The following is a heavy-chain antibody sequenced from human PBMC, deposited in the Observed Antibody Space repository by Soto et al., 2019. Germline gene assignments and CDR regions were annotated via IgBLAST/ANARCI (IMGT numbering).Heavy chain of an antibody. J-gene: IGHJ5*02. CDR1: GGSISSGGYS. D-gene: IGHD3-10*01. CDR3: ARAKDYYGSGSYRGVNWFDP. CDR2: IYHSGST. Sequence: TSETLSLTCAVSGGSISSGGYSWSWIRQPPGKGLEWIGYIYHSGSTYYNPSLKSRVTISVDRSKNQFSLKLSSVTAADTAVYYCARAKDYYGSGSYRGVNWFDPWGQATLVTVSS. V-gene: IGHV4-30-2*01.